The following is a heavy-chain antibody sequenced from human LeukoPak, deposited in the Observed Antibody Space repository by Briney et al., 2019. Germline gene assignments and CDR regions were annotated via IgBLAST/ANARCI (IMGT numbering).Heavy chain of an antibody. V-gene: IGHV3-30*18. J-gene: IGHJ4*02. CDR3: AKDFSNWAFDY. D-gene: IGHD7-27*01. Sequence: GGSLRLSCAASGFTFSSYGMHWVRQAPGKGLEWVAVISYDGSNKYYADSVKGRFTISRDNSKNPLYLQMNSLRAEDTAVYYCAKDFSNWAFDYWGQGTLVTVSS. CDR1: GFTFSSYG. CDR2: ISYDGSNK.